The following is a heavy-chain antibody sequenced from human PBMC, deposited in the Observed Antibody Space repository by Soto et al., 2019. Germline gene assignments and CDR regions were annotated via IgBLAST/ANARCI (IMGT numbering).Heavy chain of an antibody. Sequence: PPETLSLTCTVSGDSISNYYWSWIRQPPGKGLEWIGYIYYSGSTNYNPSLKSRVTISVDTSKNQFSLKLSSVTAADTAVYYCARTIKDYDVLTGYYVGAFDIWGQGTMVT. CDR3: ARTIKDYDVLTGYYVGAFDI. D-gene: IGHD3-9*01. CDR2: IYYSGST. CDR1: GDSISNYY. J-gene: IGHJ3*02. V-gene: IGHV4-59*01.